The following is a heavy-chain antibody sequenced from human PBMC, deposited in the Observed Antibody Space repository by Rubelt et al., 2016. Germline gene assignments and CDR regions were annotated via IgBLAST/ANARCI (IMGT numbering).Heavy chain of an antibody. V-gene: IGHV1-3*01. CDR3: ARVMITFGGVIEVGWFDP. J-gene: IGHJ5*02. D-gene: IGHD3-16*02. Sequence: QVQLVQSGAEVKKPGASVKVSCKASGYTFTSYAMHWVRQAPGQRLEWMGWINAGNGNTKYSQKFQGRGPMTRDTAASTAYMGLRGLRSDDTAVYYCARVMITFGGVIEVGWFDPWGQGTLVTVSS. CDR2: INAGNGNT. CDR1: GYTFTSYA.